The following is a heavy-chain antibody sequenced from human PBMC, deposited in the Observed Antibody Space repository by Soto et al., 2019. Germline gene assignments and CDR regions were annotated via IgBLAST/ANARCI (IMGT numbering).Heavy chain of an antibody. J-gene: IGHJ6*02. CDR2: IIPMFGTA. D-gene: IGHD5-18*01. V-gene: IGHV1-69*01. CDR3: ARGYSYGNNFYYYYGMEV. CDR1: GGTFSSYA. Sequence: QVQLVQSGAEVKQPGSSVKVSCKASGGTFSSYAISWVRQAPGQGLEWMGGIIPMFGTADHTQKFQGRVKITAVESTTTAYMELSSLRSEDTAIYYCARGYSYGNNFYYYYGMEVWGQGTTVTVSS.